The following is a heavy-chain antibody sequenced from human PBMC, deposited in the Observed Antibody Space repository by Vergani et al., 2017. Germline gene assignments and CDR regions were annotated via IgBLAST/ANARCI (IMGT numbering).Heavy chain of an antibody. J-gene: IGHJ1*01. V-gene: IGHV2-5*02. CDR1: GFSLSTSGVG. CDR2: IYWDDEK. D-gene: IGHD3-22*01. Sequence: QITLKESGPTLVKPTQTLTLTCTFSGFSLSTSGVGVGWIRQPPGKALEWLALIYWDDEKRYSPSLKSRLTITKDTSKNQVVLTMTNMDPVDTATYYCAHSRDSPYYYDSSGYAFEYFQHWGQGTLVTVSS. CDR3: AHSRDSPYYYDSSGYAFEYFQH.